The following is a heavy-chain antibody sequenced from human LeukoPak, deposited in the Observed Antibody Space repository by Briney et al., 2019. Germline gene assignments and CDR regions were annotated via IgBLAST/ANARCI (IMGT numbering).Heavy chain of an antibody. CDR1: GYTFTGYY. CDR2: INPNSGGT. Sequence: GASVKVSCKASGYTFTGYYMHWVRQAPGQGLEWMGWINPNSGGTNYAQKFQGRVTMTRDTSISTAYMELSRLRSDDTAVYYCARARCSSTSCSRAFDYWGQGTLVTVSS. CDR3: ARARCSSTSCSRAFDY. J-gene: IGHJ4*02. D-gene: IGHD2-2*01. V-gene: IGHV1-2*02.